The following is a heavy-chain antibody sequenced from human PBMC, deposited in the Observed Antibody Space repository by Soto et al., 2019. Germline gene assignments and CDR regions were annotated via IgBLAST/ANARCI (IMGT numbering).Heavy chain of an antibody. J-gene: IGHJ3*02. CDR2: INPNNGGT. D-gene: IGHD3-22*01. CDR3: SRDNRYDSSGYDAFDI. Sequence: ASVKVSCKASGYTFTGYYMHGVRQAPGQGLEGMGWINPNNGGTKYEKKFQGRVNMTRDTSISTAYMELSRLRSDDTAVYYCSRDNRYDSSGYDAFDIWGQGTMVTVSS. CDR1: GYTFTGYY. V-gene: IGHV1-2*02.